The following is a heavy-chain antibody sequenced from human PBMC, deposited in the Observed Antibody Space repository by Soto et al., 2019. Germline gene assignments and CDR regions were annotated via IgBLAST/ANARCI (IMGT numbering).Heavy chain of an antibody. D-gene: IGHD3-3*01. CDR2: IIPIFGTA. V-gene: IGHV1-69*13. CDR3: ARTGPQFGVVITTYYGMNV. CDR1: GSTFSSYA. J-gene: IGHJ6*02. Sequence: ASLKVSCKASGSTFSSYAISWVRQAPGQLLEWMGGIIPIFGTANYAQTFKGRVTITAEASTSTAYMELSSLRSENTALYYCARTGPQFGVVITTYYGMNVWGQGTKVTVSS.